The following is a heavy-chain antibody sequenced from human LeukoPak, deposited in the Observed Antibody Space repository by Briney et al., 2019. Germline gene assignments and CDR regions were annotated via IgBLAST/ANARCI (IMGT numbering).Heavy chain of an antibody. Sequence: GASVKVSCKASGYTFTGYYMHWVRQAPGQGLEWMGWINPNSGGTNYAQKFQGRVTMTRDTSISTAYMELSRLRSDGTAVYYCARDREYSYGREWFDPWGQGTLVTVSS. CDR2: INPNSGGT. J-gene: IGHJ5*02. CDR3: ARDREYSYGREWFDP. CDR1: GYTFTGYY. V-gene: IGHV1-2*02. D-gene: IGHD5-18*01.